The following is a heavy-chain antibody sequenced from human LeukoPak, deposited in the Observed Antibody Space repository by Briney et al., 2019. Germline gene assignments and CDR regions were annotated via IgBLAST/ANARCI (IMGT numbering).Heavy chain of an antibody. V-gene: IGHV4-31*02. CDR3: ARGPHYFDTTPCRQRFDY. Sequence: SQTLSLTCSVSGGSINSGGYYWSWIRQHPGKGLELIGNIYYSGIADYNPSLKSRVTISVDTSNNQFSLNLTSVTVADTAVYYCARGPHYFDTTPCRQRFDYWGQGILVAVSS. CDR1: GGSINSGGYY. D-gene: IGHD3-22*01. CDR2: IYYSGIA. J-gene: IGHJ4*02.